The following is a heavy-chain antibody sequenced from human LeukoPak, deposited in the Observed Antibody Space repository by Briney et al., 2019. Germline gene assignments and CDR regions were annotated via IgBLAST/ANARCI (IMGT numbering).Heavy chain of an antibody. CDR2: IYYSGST. D-gene: IGHD6-19*01. V-gene: IGHV4-59*08. CDR3: AGVTAVADLGWFDP. CDR1: GGSISSYY. J-gene: IGHJ5*02. Sequence: KASETLSLTCTVSGGSISSYYWSWIRQPPGKGLEWIGYIYYSGSTNYNPSLKSRVTISVDTSKNQFSLKLSSATAADTAVYYCAGVTAVADLGWFDPWGQGTLVTVSS.